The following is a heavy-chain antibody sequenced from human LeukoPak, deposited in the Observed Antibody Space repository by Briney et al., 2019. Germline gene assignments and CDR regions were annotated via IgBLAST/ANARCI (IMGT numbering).Heavy chain of an antibody. J-gene: IGHJ4*02. CDR2: INGRGGRT. CDR1: GFTFTTYG. CDR3: TGNYYGSGSYADFDY. D-gene: IGHD3-10*01. V-gene: IGHV3-23*01. Sequence: GGTLRLSCAASGFTFTTYGLTWVRQAPGKGLEWVSSINGRGGRTYYAAFVKGRFTISRDDSKNTAYLQMDSPKTEDTAVYYCTGNYYGSGSYADFDYWGQGTLVTVSS.